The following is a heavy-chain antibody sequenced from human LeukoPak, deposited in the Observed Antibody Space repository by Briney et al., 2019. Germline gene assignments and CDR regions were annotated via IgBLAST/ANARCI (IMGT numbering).Heavy chain of an antibody. V-gene: IGHV4-59*13. CDR3: ARGCQGIWLFDY. CDR1: GGSITSYY. J-gene: IGHJ4*02. Sequence: SETLSLTCTVPGGSITSYYWCWFRLPPGKGLEWIGYLSKSGNTNYSPSVKSRVAIFGDTSNNQFFLKLSSVTAADTAVYYCARGCQGIWLFDYWGQGTLVTVAS. D-gene: IGHD3-22*01. CDR2: LSKSGNT.